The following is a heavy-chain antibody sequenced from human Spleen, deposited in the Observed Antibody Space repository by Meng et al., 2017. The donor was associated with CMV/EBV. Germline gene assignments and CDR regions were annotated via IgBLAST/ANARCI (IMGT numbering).Heavy chain of an antibody. D-gene: IGHD6-13*01. CDR3: ARHEYSSSWYWGGTVYGMDV. V-gene: IGHV5-51*01. CDR1: GYDFTNYW. J-gene: IGHJ6*02. Sequence: GESLKISCKASGYDFTNYWIGWVRQMPGKGLEWMGIIYPGDSDTRYSPSFQGQVTISADRSISTAYLQWTSLKASDTAMYYCARHEYSSSWYWGGTVYGMDVWGQGTTVTVSS. CDR2: IYPGDSDT.